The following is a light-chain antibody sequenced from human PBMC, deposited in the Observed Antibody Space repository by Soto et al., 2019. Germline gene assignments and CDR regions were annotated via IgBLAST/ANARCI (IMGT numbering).Light chain of an antibody. V-gene: IGLV2-8*01. J-gene: IGLJ1*01. Sequence: QSVLTQPPSASGPPGQSVTISCTGTSSDVGGYNYVSWYQQHPGKAPKLMIYEVSKRPSGVPDRFSGSKSGNTASLTVSGLQAEDEADYYCSSYAGSNKEVFGTGTKVTVL. CDR1: SSDVGGYNY. CDR2: EVS. CDR3: SSYAGSNKEV.